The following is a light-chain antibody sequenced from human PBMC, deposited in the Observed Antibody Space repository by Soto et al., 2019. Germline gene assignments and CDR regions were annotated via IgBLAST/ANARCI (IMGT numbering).Light chain of an antibody. CDR3: QTWGTGIHWV. V-gene: IGLV4-69*01. CDR1: SGHSSYA. Sequence: QPVLTQSPSASASLGASVKLTCTLSSGHSSYAIAWHQQQPEKGPRYLMKLNSDGSHSKRDGIPDRFSGSSSGAERYLTISSLQSEDEADYYCQTWGTGIHWVFGGGTQLTVL. J-gene: IGLJ3*02. CDR2: LNSDGSH.